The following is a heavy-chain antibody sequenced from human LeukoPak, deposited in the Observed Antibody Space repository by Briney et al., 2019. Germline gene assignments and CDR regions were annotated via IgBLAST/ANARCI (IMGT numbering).Heavy chain of an antibody. CDR1: GGSFSGYY. V-gene: IGHV4-34*01. J-gene: IGHJ4*02. Sequence: SGTLSLTCAVYGGSFSGYYWSWIRQPPGKGLEWIGEINHSGSTNYNPSLKSRVTISVDTSKNQFSLKLSSVTAADTAVYYCARLLSPIAAAGTGIDYWGQGTLVTVSS. CDR2: INHSGST. CDR3: ARLLSPIAAAGTGIDY. D-gene: IGHD6-13*01.